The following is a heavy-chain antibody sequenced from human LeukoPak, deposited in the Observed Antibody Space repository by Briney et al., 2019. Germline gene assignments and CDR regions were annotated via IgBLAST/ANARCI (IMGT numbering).Heavy chain of an antibody. Sequence: GGSLRLSCAASGFTFSSYAMSWVRQAPGKGLEWVSAISGSGGSTYYADSVKGRFTISRDNAKNSLYLQMNSLRAEDTAVYYCARSDNWDSFDYWGQGTLVTVSS. J-gene: IGHJ4*02. CDR2: ISGSGGST. CDR1: GFTFSSYA. V-gene: IGHV3-23*01. CDR3: ARSDNWDSFDY. D-gene: IGHD1-20*01.